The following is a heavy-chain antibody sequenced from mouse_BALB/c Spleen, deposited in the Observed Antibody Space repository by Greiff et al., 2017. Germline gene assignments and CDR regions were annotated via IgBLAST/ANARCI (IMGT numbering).Heavy chain of an antibody. CDR2: ISYDGSN. Sequence: EVKLVESGPGLVKPSQSLSLTCSVTGYSITSGYYWNWIRQFPGNKLEWMGYISYDGSNNYNPSLKNRISITRDTSKNQFFLKLNSVTTEDTATYYCARVYGNYDFAYWGQGTLVTVSA. CDR3: ARVYGNYDFAY. J-gene: IGHJ3*01. D-gene: IGHD2-10*02. V-gene: IGHV3-6*02. CDR1: GYSITSGYY.